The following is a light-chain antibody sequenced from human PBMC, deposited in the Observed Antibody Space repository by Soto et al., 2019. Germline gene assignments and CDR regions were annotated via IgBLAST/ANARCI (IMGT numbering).Light chain of an antibody. J-gene: IGKJ1*01. CDR1: QTISSW. V-gene: IGKV1-5*03. CDR3: QQLNTYPPT. CDR2: KAS. Sequence: EIQITQSPSTLYASVGGRVTITCRASQTISSWLAWYQQKPGKAPKLLIYKASTLKSGVPSRFSGSGSGTEFTLNISSLQPDDFATYYCQQLNTYPPTVGQGTQVDI.